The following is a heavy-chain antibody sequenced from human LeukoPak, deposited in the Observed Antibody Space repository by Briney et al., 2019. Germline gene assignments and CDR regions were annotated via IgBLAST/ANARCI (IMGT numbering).Heavy chain of an antibody. CDR1: GFTFSDYY. D-gene: IGHD6-19*01. CDR3: ARVAGIDERWFDP. Sequence: PGGSLRLSCAASGFTFSDYYMSWTRQAPGKGLEWVSYISSSSSYTNYADSVKGRFTISRDNAKNSLYLQMNSLRAEGTAVYYCARVAGIDERWFDPWGQGTLVTVSS. V-gene: IGHV3-11*06. J-gene: IGHJ5*02. CDR2: ISSSSSYT.